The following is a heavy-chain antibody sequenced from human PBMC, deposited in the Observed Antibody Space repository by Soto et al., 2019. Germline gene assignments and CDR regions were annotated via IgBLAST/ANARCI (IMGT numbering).Heavy chain of an antibody. CDR2: IYYSGST. CDR3: ARDSNGVAGITMTSFDP. Sequence: SETLSLTCTVSGGSISSGGYYWSWIRQHPGKGLEWIGYIYYSGSTYYNPSLKSRVTISVDTSKNQFSLKLSSVTAADTAVYYCARDSNGVAGITMTSFDPWGQGTLVTVSS. V-gene: IGHV4-31*03. D-gene: IGHD3-22*01. J-gene: IGHJ5*02. CDR1: GGSISSGGYY.